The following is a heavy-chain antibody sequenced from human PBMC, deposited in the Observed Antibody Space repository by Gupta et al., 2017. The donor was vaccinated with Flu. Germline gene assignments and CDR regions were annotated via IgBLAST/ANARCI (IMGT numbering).Heavy chain of an antibody. J-gene: IGHJ4*02. Sequence: YTPSLKSRVSMSMDASENQYSLRLTSVTAADAAIYYCARRSGTYFGSFDFWGQGTLVNVSS. V-gene: IGHV4-39*01. D-gene: IGHD1-26*01. CDR3: ARRSGTYFGSFDF.